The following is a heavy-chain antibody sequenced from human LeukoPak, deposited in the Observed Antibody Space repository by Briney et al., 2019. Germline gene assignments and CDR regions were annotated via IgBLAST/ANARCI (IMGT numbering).Heavy chain of an antibody. CDR1: GFTFSSYA. Sequence: GGSLRLSCAASGFTFSSYAMSWVRQAPGKGLEWVSAISGSGGSTYYADSVKGRFTISRDNSKNTLYLQMNSLRAEDTAVCYCAKARSHYYDSSGYYMSDAFDIWGQGTMVTVSS. CDR2: ISGSGGST. J-gene: IGHJ3*02. D-gene: IGHD3-22*01. V-gene: IGHV3-23*01. CDR3: AKARSHYYDSSGYYMSDAFDI.